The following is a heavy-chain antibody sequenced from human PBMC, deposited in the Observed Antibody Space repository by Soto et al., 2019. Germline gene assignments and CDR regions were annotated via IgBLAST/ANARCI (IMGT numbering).Heavy chain of an antibody. CDR1: GFTFSSYA. CDR2: ISGSGGST. V-gene: IGHV3-23*01. Sequence: GSLRLSCAASGFTFSSYAMSWVRQAPGKGLEWVSAISGSGGSTYYADSVKGWFTISRDNSKNTLYLQMNSLRAEDTAVYYCANGYCSSTSCYDAFDIWGQGTMVTVSS. D-gene: IGHD2-2*01. J-gene: IGHJ3*02. CDR3: ANGYCSSTSCYDAFDI.